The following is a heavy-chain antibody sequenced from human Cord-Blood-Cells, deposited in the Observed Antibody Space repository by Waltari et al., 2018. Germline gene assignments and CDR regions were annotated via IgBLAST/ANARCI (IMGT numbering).Heavy chain of an antibody. V-gene: IGHV3-7*01. D-gene: IGHD3-22*01. J-gene: IGHJ4*02. CDR1: GFTFSSYW. CDR2: IKQDGSEK. Sequence: EVQLGEAGGGLVQPGGDLRLSCAASGFTFSSYWMSWVLQAPGKGLEWVANIKQDGSEKYYVDSVKGRFTISRDNAKNSLYLQMNSLRAEDTAVYYCARGYYDSSGYYYYWGQGTLVTVSS. CDR3: ARGYYDSSGYYYY.